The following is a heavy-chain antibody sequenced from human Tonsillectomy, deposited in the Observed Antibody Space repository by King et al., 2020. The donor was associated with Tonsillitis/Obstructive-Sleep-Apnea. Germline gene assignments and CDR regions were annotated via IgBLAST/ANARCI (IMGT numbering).Heavy chain of an antibody. CDR1: GGSISSSSDY. Sequence: QLQESGPGLVKPSETLSLTCSVSGGSISSSSDYWGWIRQPPGQGLEWIGSIYYSGSTYYNPSLKSRVTISVDTSKNQFSLKLTSVTAADTAVYYCARREWIDFFLDVWGKGTTVTVSS. D-gene: IGHD3-3*01. V-gene: IGHV4-39*01. CDR3: ARREWIDFFLDV. J-gene: IGHJ6*04. CDR2: IYYSGST.